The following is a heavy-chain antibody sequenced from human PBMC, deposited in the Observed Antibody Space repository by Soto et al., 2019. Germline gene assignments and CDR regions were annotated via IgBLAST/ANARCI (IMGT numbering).Heavy chain of an antibody. J-gene: IGHJ6*03. D-gene: IGHD2-21*01. Sequence: SETLSLTCTVSGGSISSSSYYWGWIRQPPGKGLEWIGSIYYSGSTYYNPSLKSRVTISVDTSKNQFSLKLSSVTAADTAVYYCARHRGWGGTPYYMDVWGKGTTVTVSS. CDR2: IYYSGST. CDR3: ARHRGWGGTPYYMDV. V-gene: IGHV4-39*01. CDR1: GGSISSSSYY.